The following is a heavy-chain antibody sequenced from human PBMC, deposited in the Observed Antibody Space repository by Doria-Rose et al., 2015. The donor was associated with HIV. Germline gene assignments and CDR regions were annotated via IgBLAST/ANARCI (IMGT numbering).Heavy chain of an antibody. D-gene: IGHD6-13*01. CDR2: TFSDDER. CDR1: GGSLSSPGMG. CDR3: ARIKSSRWYHKYYFDF. Sequence: QESGPVLVKPTETLTLTCTVSGGSLSSPGMGVSWIRQPPGNALEWLANTFSDDERSYKTSLKSRLTISRGTSKSQVVLTMTDVDPVDTATYYCARIKSSRWYHKYYFDFWGQGTLVIVSA. J-gene: IGHJ4*02. V-gene: IGHV2-26*01.